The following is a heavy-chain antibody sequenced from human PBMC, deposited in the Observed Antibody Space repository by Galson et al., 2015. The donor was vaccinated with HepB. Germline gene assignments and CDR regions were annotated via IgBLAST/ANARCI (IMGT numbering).Heavy chain of an antibody. CDR2: ISRSSSYT. J-gene: IGHJ3*02. Sequence: SLRLSCAASGFTFSDYYMSWIRQAPGKGLEWVPYISRSSSYTNYADSVKGRFPISRDNAKHSLYLQMNSLRAEDTAVYYCARDQDSYGYSGAFDIWGQGTMVTVSS. V-gene: IGHV3-11*05. CDR1: GFTFSDYY. D-gene: IGHD5-18*01. CDR3: ARDQDSYGYSGAFDI.